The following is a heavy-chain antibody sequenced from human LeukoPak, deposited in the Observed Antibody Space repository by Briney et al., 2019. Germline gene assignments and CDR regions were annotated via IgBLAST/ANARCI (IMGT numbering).Heavy chain of an antibody. CDR3: ARRYCSSTTCYDWLDP. D-gene: IGHD2-2*01. CDR2: IDPSDSYT. Sequence: GGSLQISCEGSGYTFSTYWINWVRQVPGKGLEWMGRIDPSDSYTYYSPSFQGHVTISADKSISTAYLQSSSLKASDTAMYYCARRYCSSTTCYDWLDPWGQGTLVTVSS. J-gene: IGHJ5*02. V-gene: IGHV5-10-1*01. CDR1: GYTFSTYW.